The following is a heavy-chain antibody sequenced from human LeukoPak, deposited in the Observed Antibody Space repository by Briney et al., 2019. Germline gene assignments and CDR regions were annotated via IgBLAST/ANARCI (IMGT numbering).Heavy chain of an antibody. CDR3: ARGPAPIAVAGDYFDY. CDR2: IIPIFGTA. V-gene: IGHV1-69*13. CDR1: GGTFSSYA. D-gene: IGHD6-19*01. Sequence: ASVKVSCKASGGTFSSYAISWVRQAPGQGLEWMGGIIPIFGTANYAQKFQGRVTITADESTSTAYMELSSLRSEDTAVYYCARGPAPIAVAGDYFDYWGQGTLVTVSS. J-gene: IGHJ4*02.